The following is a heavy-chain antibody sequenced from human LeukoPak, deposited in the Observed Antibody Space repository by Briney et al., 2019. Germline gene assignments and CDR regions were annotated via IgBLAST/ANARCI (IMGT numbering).Heavy chain of an antibody. CDR2: ISLTGRT. CDR3: ARGDDYKSTLFDY. CDR1: GXSISTTNW. J-gene: IGHJ4*02. V-gene: IGHV4-4*02. D-gene: IGHD5-12*01. Sequence: SGTLSLTCGVSGXSISTTNWWSWVRQPPGQGLEWVGEISLTGRTNYNPSLKSRVTISIDTSKNQFSLKLTSATAADTAVYYCARGDDYKSTLFDYWGQGTLVTVSS.